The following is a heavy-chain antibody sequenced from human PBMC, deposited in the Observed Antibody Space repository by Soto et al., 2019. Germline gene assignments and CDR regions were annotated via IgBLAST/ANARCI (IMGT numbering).Heavy chain of an antibody. CDR3: ARRPDDGSGSYFYFYYALDV. Sequence: PGESLKISCKGSGYSFTTYWISWVRQMPGKGLEWMGIIYPADSNTRYSPSFQGQVTMSVDKSISTAYLQWNSPKASDTAIYYCARRPDDGSGSYFYFYYALDVWGQGTPVTVSS. CDR1: GYSFTTYW. D-gene: IGHD3-10*01. J-gene: IGHJ6*02. CDR2: IYPADSNT. V-gene: IGHV5-51*01.